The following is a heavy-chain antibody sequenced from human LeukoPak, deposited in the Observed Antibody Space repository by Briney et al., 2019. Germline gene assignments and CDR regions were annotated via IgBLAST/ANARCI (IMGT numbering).Heavy chain of an antibody. CDR1: GGSISNYY. CDR3: ANLSIDY. Sequence: SETLSLTCTVSGGSISNYYWSWIRQPPGKELEWIGYIYYSGSTNYNPSLKSRVTISVDTSKNQFSLKLSSVTAADTAAYYCANLSIDYWGQGILVTVSS. V-gene: IGHV4-59*01. J-gene: IGHJ4*02. CDR2: IYYSGST. D-gene: IGHD3-16*02.